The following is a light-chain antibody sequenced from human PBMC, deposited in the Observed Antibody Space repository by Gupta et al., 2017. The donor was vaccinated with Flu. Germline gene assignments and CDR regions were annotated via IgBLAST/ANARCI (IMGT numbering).Light chain of an antibody. CDR2: DDS. CDR3: QVWDRSSDLYV. J-gene: IGLJ1*01. V-gene: IGLV3-21*02. Sequence: SYALTQPPSVSAAPGQTAKNTCEGNNVASESVHWYQQKPGQAPVLVAYDDSDRPSGIPERFSGSNSGNTATLTVSRVEAGDEADYFCQVWDRSSDLYVFGTLTKLTVL. CDR1: NVASES.